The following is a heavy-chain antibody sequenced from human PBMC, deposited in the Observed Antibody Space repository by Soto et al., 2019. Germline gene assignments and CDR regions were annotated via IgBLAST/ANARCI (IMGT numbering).Heavy chain of an antibody. V-gene: IGHV3-23*01. Sequence: GGSLRLSCAASGFTFSSYAMSWVRQAPGKGLEWVSAISGSGGSTYYADSVKGRFTISRDNSKNTLYLQMNSLRVEDTAVYYCAKPDMIVVVPYAFDIWGQGTMVTVSS. CDR1: GFTFSSYA. J-gene: IGHJ3*02. CDR3: AKPDMIVVVPYAFDI. D-gene: IGHD3-22*01. CDR2: ISGSGGST.